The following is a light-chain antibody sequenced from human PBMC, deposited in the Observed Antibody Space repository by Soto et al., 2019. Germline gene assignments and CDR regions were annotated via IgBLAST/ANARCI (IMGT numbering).Light chain of an antibody. Sequence: DIQMTQSPSSLSASVGDRVTITCRASQTIIRYLNWYQQKPGRAPNLLIYAASSLHTGVPSRFSSSGSETEFILAMSRLQPDDSATDYCHQRYSILFTGGPGTRVEIK. V-gene: IGKV1-39*01. CDR2: AAS. CDR1: QTIIRY. J-gene: IGKJ3*01. CDR3: HQRYSILFT.